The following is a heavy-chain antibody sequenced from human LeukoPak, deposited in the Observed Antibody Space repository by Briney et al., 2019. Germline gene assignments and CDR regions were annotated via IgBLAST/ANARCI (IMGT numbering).Heavy chain of an antibody. V-gene: IGHV3-30*02. CDR3: ARDRSGSYPAFDY. CDR1: GFILSSYG. J-gene: IGHJ4*02. Sequence: GGSLRLSCAASGFILSSYGMHWVRQSPGKGLEWVAFIRSDGRNKYYADSVKGRFTLSRDNAKSSVYLQMNSLRAEDTAVYYCARDRSGSYPAFDYWGQGTLVTVSS. CDR2: IRSDGRNK. D-gene: IGHD1-26*01.